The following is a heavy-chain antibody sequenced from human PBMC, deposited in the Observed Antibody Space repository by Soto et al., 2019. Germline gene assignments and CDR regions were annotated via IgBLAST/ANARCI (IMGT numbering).Heavy chain of an antibody. V-gene: IGHV4-31*03. CDR3: AREDSLTLDY. CDR1: GGSISSGGYY. J-gene: IGHJ4*02. CDR2: IYYSGST. Sequence: SETLSLTCTVSGGSISSGGYYWSWIRQHPGKGLEWIGYIYYSGSTYYNPSLKSRVTISVDTSKNQFSLKLSSVTAADTAVYYCAREDSLTLDYWGQGTLVTVSS.